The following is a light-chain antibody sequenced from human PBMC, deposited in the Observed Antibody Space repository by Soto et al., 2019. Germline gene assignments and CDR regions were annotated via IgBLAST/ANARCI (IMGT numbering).Light chain of an antibody. Sequence: DIQITQSPSTRSASVGDRVTITFRASQSISSWLAWYQQKPGKAPKLLIYDASSLESGVPSRFSGSGSGTEFTLTISSLQPDDFATYYCQQHNSYSPLTFGGGTKVDIK. V-gene: IGKV1-5*01. J-gene: IGKJ4*01. CDR2: DAS. CDR3: QQHNSYSPLT. CDR1: QSISSW.